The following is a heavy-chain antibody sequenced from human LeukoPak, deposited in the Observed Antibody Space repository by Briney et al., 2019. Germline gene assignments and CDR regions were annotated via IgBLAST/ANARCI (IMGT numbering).Heavy chain of an antibody. CDR2: IYSGGST. J-gene: IGHJ4*02. CDR3: AKQYDFWSGPDY. V-gene: IGHV3-23*03. CDR1: EXTFTSYA. Sequence: GGSLRLSCAAFEXTFTSYAVCWVRQAPGKGLEWVSVIYSGGSTFYADSVKGRFSISRDNSKNTLYLQMNSLRVEDTAVYYCAKQYDFWSGPDYWGQGTLVTVSS. D-gene: IGHD3-3*01.